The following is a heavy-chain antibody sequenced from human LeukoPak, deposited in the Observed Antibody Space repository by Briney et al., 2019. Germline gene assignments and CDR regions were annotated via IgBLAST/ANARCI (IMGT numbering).Heavy chain of an antibody. J-gene: IGHJ6*03. V-gene: IGHV4-4*07. CDR1: GGSISSYY. Sequence: PSETLSLTCTVSGGSISSYYWSWIRQPAGKGLEWIGRIYTSETTNYNPSLKSRVIMSVDTSKNQFSLKLSSVTAADTAVFYCARGSIAYYYMDVWGKGTTVTISS. CDR2: IYTSETT. D-gene: IGHD3-22*01. CDR3: ARGSIAYYYMDV.